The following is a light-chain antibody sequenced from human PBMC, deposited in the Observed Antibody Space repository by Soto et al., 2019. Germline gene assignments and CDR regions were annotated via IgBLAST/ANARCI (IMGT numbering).Light chain of an antibody. V-gene: IGLV2-11*01. CDR1: SSDVGSYHY. J-gene: IGLJ3*02. Sequence: QSALTQPRSVSGSPGQSVTISCTGTSSDVGSYHYVSWYQRHPGKAPKLVIFDVSQRPSGIPDRFSGSKSGSTASLTISGLQADDEADYYCYSYAGSYTLVFGGGTKLTVL. CDR2: DVS. CDR3: YSYAGSYTLV.